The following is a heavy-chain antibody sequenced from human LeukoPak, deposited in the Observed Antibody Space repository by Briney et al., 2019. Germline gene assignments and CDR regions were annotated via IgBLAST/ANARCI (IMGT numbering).Heavy chain of an antibody. CDR1: GYTFTSYG. CDR2: ISAYNGNT. Sequence: ASVKLSCKASGYTFTSYGISWVRQAPGQGLEWMGWISAYNGNTNYAQKLQGRVTMTTDTSTSTAYMELRSLRSDDTPVHYCARDSIVVVPAASPYYFDYWGQGTLVTVSS. CDR3: ARDSIVVVPAASPYYFDY. V-gene: IGHV1-18*01. D-gene: IGHD2-2*01. J-gene: IGHJ4*02.